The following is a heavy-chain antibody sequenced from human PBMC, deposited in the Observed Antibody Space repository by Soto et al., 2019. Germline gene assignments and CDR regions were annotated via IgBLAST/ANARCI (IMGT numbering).Heavy chain of an antibody. CDR3: ARAFPAAKVNVNV. CDR1: GYTFIDYD. Sequence: ASVKVSCRASGYTFIDYDINWVRQAAGQRLEWMGWMNPNSGNTGYAQKFQGRVTMTRDTSISTAYMELSSLRSDDTAVYYCARAFPAAKVNVNVWGKGTAVTVSS. D-gene: IGHD2-2*01. CDR2: MNPNSGNT. J-gene: IGHJ6*04. V-gene: IGHV1-8*01.